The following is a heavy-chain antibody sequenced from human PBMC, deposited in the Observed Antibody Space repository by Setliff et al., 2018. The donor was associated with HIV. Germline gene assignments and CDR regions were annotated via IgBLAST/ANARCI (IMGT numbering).Heavy chain of an antibody. D-gene: IGHD6-19*01. CDR2: IYPGGSDI. CDR3: ARQEQWLANIDY. CDR1: GYSSTKYW. J-gene: IGHJ4*02. V-gene: IGHV5-51*01. Sequence: GESLKISCKVSGYSSTKYWIGWVRQMPGKGLEWMGLIYPGGSDIRYSPSFQGQVTISADKSISTAYLQWSSLKASDTAMYYCARQEQWLANIDYWGQGTLVTVSS.